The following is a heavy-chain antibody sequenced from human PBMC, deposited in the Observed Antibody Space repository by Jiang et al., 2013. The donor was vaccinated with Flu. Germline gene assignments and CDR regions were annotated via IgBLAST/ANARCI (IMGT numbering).Heavy chain of an antibody. J-gene: IGHJ4*02. CDR1: GFTFSSYS. Sequence: VQLLESGGGLVKPGGSLGLSCAASGFTFSSYSMNWVRQAPGKGLEWVSSISSSSSYIYYADSVKGRFTISRDNAKNSLYLQMNSLRAEDTAVYYCARDPSARNYDYVWGSYLFDYWGQGTLVTVSS. D-gene: IGHD3-16*02. V-gene: IGHV3-21*01. CDR3: ARDPSARNYDYVWGSYLFDY. CDR2: ISSSSSYI.